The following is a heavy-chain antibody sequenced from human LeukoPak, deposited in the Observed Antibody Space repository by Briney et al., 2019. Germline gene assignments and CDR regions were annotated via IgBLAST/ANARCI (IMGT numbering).Heavy chain of an antibody. CDR1: GGSLSGSY. Sequence: SETLSLTCAVYGGSLSGSYWSWIRQPPGQGLEWIGEINHSGSANYNPSLKSRVTLSIDKSKNQFSLNLNSVTAADTAVYYCARARRDSGYYKVDYWGQGALVTVSS. CDR2: INHSGSA. J-gene: IGHJ4*02. D-gene: IGHD3-3*01. V-gene: IGHV4-34*01. CDR3: ARARRDSGYYKVDY.